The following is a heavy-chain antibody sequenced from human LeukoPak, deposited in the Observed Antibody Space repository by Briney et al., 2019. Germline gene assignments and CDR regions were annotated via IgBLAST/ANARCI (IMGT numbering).Heavy chain of an antibody. CDR2: IRYDGSNK. V-gene: IGHV3-30*02. J-gene: IGHJ4*02. CDR3: ANEENGDIVVVPAATGH. Sequence: GGPLRLSCAASGFIFSNYGMHWVRQAPGKGLEWVAFIRYDGSNKYYADSVKGRFTISRDNSKNTLYLQMNSLRAEDTAVYYCANEENGDIVVVPAATGHWGQGTLVTVSS. D-gene: IGHD2-2*01. CDR1: GFIFSNYG.